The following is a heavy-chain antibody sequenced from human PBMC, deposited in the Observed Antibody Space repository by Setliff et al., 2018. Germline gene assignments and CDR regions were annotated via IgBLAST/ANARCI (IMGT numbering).Heavy chain of an antibody. Sequence: PSETLSLTCTVAGGSIINSYYWSWIRQPAGKGLEWIGRISTSGNTNYKPSLKSRVTVSLDTSKNQFSLKLTSMTAADTAVYYCARDQWVRSPPLYFSYSMDVWGQGTTVTVSS. CDR2: ISTSGNT. V-gene: IGHV4-4*07. CDR1: GGSIINSYY. CDR3: ARDQWVRSPPLYFSYSMDV. D-gene: IGHD5-12*01. J-gene: IGHJ6*02.